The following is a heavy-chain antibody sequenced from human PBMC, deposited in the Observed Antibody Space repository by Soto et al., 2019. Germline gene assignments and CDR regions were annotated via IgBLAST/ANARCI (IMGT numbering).Heavy chain of an antibody. V-gene: IGHV4-59*01. J-gene: IGHJ4*02. CDR3: ARGLDIAVAGTPLYY. CDR1: GGSISSYY. CDR2: IYYSGST. D-gene: IGHD6-19*01. Sequence: PSETLSLTCTVSGGSISSYYWSWIRQPPGKGLEWIGYIYYSGSTNYNPSLKSRVTISVDTTKNQFSLKLSSVTAADTAVYYCARGLDIAVAGTPLYYWGQGTLVTISS.